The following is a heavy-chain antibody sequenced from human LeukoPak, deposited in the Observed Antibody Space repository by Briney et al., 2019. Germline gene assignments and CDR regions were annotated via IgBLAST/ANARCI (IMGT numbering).Heavy chain of an antibody. CDR1: GFTFSDYY. J-gene: IGHJ6*02. CDR3: GRDAWDSSSSRWAGMDV. D-gene: IGHD6-6*01. V-gene: IGHV3-72*01. CDR2: TRNKGNSYTT. Sequence: GGSLRLSCAASGFTFSDYYMDWVRQAPGKGLEWVGRTRNKGNSYTTEYAASVKRRFTISRDDSKNSVDLQMNSLKTEDTAVYYCGRDAWDSSSSRWAGMDVWGQGTTVSVSS.